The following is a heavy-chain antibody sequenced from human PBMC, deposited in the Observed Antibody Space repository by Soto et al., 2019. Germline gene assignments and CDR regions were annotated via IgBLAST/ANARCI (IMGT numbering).Heavy chain of an antibody. CDR1: GGSFSGYY. CDR3: ASRGPVGGHSYGYWFDP. D-gene: IGHD5-18*01. V-gene: IGHV4-34*01. Sequence: PSETLSLTCAVYGGSFSGYYCSWIRQPPGKGREWIGEINHSGSTNYNPPLKSRVTISVDTSKNQCSLKVSSVTAADTAVYYCASRGPVGGHSYGYWFDPWGQGTLVTVSS. J-gene: IGHJ5*02. CDR2: INHSGST.